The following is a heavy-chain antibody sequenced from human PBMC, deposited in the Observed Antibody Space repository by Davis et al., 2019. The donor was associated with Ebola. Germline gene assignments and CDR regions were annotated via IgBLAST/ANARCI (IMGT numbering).Heavy chain of an antibody. Sequence: MPSETLSLTCAVSGDSISSSNWWSWVRQPPGKGLEWIGEIYHSGSTNYNPSLKSRVTISVDKSKNQFSLKLSSVTAADTAVYYCARAYSGYCSSTSCRPPDYWGQGTLVTVSS. V-gene: IGHV4-4*02. J-gene: IGHJ4*02. CDR3: ARAYSGYCSSTSCRPPDY. CDR1: GDSISSSNW. D-gene: IGHD2-2*01. CDR2: IYHSGST.